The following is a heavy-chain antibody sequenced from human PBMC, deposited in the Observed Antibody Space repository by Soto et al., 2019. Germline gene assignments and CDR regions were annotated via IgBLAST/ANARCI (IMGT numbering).Heavy chain of an antibody. J-gene: IGHJ4*02. CDR2: IKQDGSEK. CDR3: AATGQWLGAWTVY. CDR1: GFTFSSYW. D-gene: IGHD6-19*01. V-gene: IGHV3-7*01. Sequence: EVQLVESGGGLVQPEGSLRLSCAASGFTFSSYWMSWVRQAPGKGLEWVANIKQDGSEKYYVDSVKGRFTISRDNAKNSLYLQMNSLRAEDTAVYYCAATGQWLGAWTVYWGQGTLVTVSS.